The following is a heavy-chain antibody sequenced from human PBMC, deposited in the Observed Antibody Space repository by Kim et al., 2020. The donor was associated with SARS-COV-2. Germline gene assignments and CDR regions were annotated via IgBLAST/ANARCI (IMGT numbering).Heavy chain of an antibody. CDR2: ISGSGGST. CDR3: AKDKIAALYYYGMDV. D-gene: IGHD6-25*01. V-gene: IGHV3-23*01. CDR1: GFTFSSYA. J-gene: IGHJ6*02. Sequence: GGSLRLSCAASGFTFSSYAMSWVRQAPGKGLEWVSAISGSGGSTYYADSVKGRFTISRDNSKNTLYLQMNSLRAEDTAVYYCAKDKIAALYYYGMDVWGQGTTVTVSS.